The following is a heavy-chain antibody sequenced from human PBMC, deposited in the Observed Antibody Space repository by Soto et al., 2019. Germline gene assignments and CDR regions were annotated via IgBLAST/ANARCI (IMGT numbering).Heavy chain of an antibody. Sequence: ASVKVSCKASGYTFTSYAMHWVRQAPGQRLEWMGWINAGNGNTKYSQKFQGGVTITRDTSASTAYMELSSLRSEDTAVYYCARGGYCSSTSCYIRSHHYYYGMDVWGQGTTVTVS. CDR1: GYTFTSYA. D-gene: IGHD2-2*02. CDR2: INAGNGNT. J-gene: IGHJ6*02. V-gene: IGHV1-3*01. CDR3: ARGGYCSSTSCYIRSHHYYYGMDV.